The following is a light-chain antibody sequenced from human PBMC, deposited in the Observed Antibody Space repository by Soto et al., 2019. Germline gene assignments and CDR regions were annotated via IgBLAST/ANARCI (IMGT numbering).Light chain of an antibody. CDR2: GNS. V-gene: IGLV1-40*01. J-gene: IGLJ2*01. CDR1: SSNIGAGYD. Sequence: QSVLTQPPSVSGAPGQRVTISCTGSSSNIGAGYDVHWYQQLPGTAPKLLIYGNSKRPSGVPDRFSGSKSGTSASLAITGLQAEDEADYYCQSYDSSLSGPVVFGGGTKVTVL. CDR3: QSYDSSLSGPVV.